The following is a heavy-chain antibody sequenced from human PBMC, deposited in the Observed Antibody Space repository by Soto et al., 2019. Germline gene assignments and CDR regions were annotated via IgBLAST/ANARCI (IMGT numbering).Heavy chain of an antibody. CDR3: AKDGNSGSYYVFDY. Sequence: GGSLRLSCAASGFTFSSYAMHWVRQAPGKGLEWVAIISSDGSNKYYADSVRGRFTISRDNSKNTLYLQMNSLRAEDTALYYCAKDGNSGSYYVFDYWGQGTLVTVSS. V-gene: IGHV3-30-3*01. D-gene: IGHD1-26*01. CDR1: GFTFSSYA. J-gene: IGHJ4*02. CDR2: ISSDGSNK.